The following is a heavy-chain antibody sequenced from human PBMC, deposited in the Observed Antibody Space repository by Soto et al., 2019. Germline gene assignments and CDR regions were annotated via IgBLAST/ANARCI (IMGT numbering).Heavy chain of an antibody. V-gene: IGHV2-5*01. CDR1: GFSLSTNGVG. J-gene: IGHJ4*02. CDR2: IYWYDDK. CDR3: AHSPRITMYDY. D-gene: IGHD3-10*02. Sequence: QITLKESGPTLVKPTQTLTLTCTFSGFSLSTNGVGVGWIRQPPGKALEWLALIYWYDDKRYSPSLKSRLTITKDTSKNRVVLTMTNMDPVDTATYYCAHSPRITMYDYWGQGTLVTVSS.